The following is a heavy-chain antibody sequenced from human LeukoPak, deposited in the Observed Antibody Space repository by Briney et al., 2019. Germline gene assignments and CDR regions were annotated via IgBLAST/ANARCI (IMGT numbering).Heavy chain of an antibody. Sequence: GGSLRLSRAASGFSFSTFAMSWVRQAPGKGLEWVSVASGSGRSTYYADSVKDRFTISRDNYKDTLYLDMNSLRVEDTAIYFCGKGNPQGEGAVAGHFDYRGQGTLVTVSS. CDR1: GFSFSTFA. J-gene: IGHJ4*02. D-gene: IGHD6-19*01. V-gene: IGHV3-23*01. CDR2: ASGSGRST. CDR3: GKGNPQGEGAVAGHFDY.